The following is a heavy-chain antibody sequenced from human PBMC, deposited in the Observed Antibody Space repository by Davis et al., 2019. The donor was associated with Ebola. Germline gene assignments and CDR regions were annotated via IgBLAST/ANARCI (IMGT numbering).Heavy chain of an antibody. V-gene: IGHV4-61*01. CDR1: GGSVSSGSYY. D-gene: IGHD6-19*01. CDR2: IYYSGST. Sequence: SETLSLTCTVSGGSVSSGSYYWSWIRQPPGKGLEWIGYIYYSGSTNYNPSLKSRVTISVDTSKNQFSLKLSSVTAADTAVYYCARGTTLGQWLVHWGQGTLVTVSS. J-gene: IGHJ4*02. CDR3: ARGTTLGQWLVH.